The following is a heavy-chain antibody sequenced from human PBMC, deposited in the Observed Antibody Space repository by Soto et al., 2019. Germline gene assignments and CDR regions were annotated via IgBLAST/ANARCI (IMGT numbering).Heavy chain of an antibody. CDR2: ISGSGGST. D-gene: IGHD3-10*01. CDR3: AKGGPLLWFGEPGLDYYYGMDG. CDR1: GFTFSSYA. J-gene: IGHJ6*02. Sequence: PGGSLRLSCAASGFTFSSYAMSWVRQAPGKGLEWVSAISGSGGSTYYADSVKGRFTISRDNSKSTLYLQMNSLRAEDTAVYYCAKGGPLLWFGEPGLDYYYGMDGWGQGTTVTVAS. V-gene: IGHV3-23*01.